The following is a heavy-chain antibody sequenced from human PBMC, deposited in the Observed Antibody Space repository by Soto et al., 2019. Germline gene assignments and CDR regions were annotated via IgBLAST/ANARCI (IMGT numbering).Heavy chain of an antibody. D-gene: IGHD5-18*01. CDR1: GGSISSSNYY. Sequence: QLQLQESGPGLVKPSETLSLTCTVSGGSISSSNYYWGWIRQPPGKGLEWIGSISYSGSTYYNPSLRSRVTIAVDTSTTLSSLRLSSGPAADTAVYYCARLNTAMVRPFDYWGQEPWSPSPQ. J-gene: IGHJ4*01. V-gene: IGHV4-39*01. CDR2: ISYSGST. CDR3: ARLNTAMVRPFDY.